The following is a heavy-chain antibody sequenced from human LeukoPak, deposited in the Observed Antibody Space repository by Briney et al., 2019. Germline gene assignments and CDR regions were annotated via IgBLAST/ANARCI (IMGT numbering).Heavy chain of an antibody. D-gene: IGHD1-26*01. CDR1: GGSISSSSYY. Sequence: SETLSPTCTVSGGSISSSSYYWGWIRQPPGKGLEWIGSIYYSGSTYYNPSLQSRVTISVDTSKNQFSLKLSSVTAADTAVYYCARGSEVVGASLSFDYWGQGTLVTVSS. V-gene: IGHV4-39*07. J-gene: IGHJ4*02. CDR2: IYYSGST. CDR3: ARGSEVVGASLSFDY.